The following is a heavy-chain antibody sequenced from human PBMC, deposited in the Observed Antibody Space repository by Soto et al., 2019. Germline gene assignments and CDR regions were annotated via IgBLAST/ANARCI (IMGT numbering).Heavy chain of an antibody. J-gene: IGHJ4*02. CDR2: LNAGNGNT. Sequence: QVQLVQSGAEEKKPGASVKVSCKASGYTFTSYAMHWVRQAPGQRLEWMGWLNAGNGNTKYSQKFQGRVTITMDTSASKAYMELSSLRSEDTAVYYCARAPGGPGIAEYWGQGTLVTVSS. CDR1: GYTFTSYA. CDR3: ARAPGGPGIAEY. D-gene: IGHD6-13*01. V-gene: IGHV1-3*05.